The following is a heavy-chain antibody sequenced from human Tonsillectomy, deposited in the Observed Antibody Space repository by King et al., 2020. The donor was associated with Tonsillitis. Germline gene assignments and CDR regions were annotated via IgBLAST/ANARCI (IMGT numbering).Heavy chain of an antibody. J-gene: IGHJ6*02. CDR3: ARTSTAEVVGTNYCYAMDV. CDR1: GFSLTTSGMC. Sequence: VTLQESGPALVKPPQTLTLTCTFSGFSLTTSGMCMSWIRQPPGKALEWLARIDWDDDKYYTTSLKTRLTISKDTSKNQVVLTMTNMDPVDTATYYCARTSTAEVVGTNYCYAMDVWGQGTTVTVPS. D-gene: IGHD6-19*01. CDR2: IDWDDDK. V-gene: IGHV2-70*11.